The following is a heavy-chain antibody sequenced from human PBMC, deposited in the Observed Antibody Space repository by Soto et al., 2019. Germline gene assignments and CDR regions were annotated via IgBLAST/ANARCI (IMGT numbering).Heavy chain of an antibody. V-gene: IGHV3-21*01. CDR1: GFTFRTYT. J-gene: IGHJ6*02. CDR2: IRGFSPYT. CDR3: ARDRGYDAHDYYYNAMDV. D-gene: IGHD3-10*01. Sequence: PGGSLRLSCISFGFTFRTYTMNWVRQAPGKGLEWVSGIRGFSPYTFYAESVKGRFTISRDNAKNSLDLQMDSLRAEDTAVYYCARDRGYDAHDYYYNAMDVWGQGTTVTVSS.